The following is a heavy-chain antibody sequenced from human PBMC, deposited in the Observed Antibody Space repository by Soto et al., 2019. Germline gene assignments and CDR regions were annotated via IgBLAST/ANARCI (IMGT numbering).Heavy chain of an antibody. Sequence: VQLVESGGGLVKPGGSLRLSCAASGFTFSNAWMSWVRQAPGKGLEWVGRIKSKTDGGTTDYAAPVKGRFTISRDDSKNTLYLQMNSLKTEDTAVYYCTTLGNYDFWSGYGDDAFDIWGQGTMVTVSS. V-gene: IGHV3-15*01. J-gene: IGHJ3*02. D-gene: IGHD3-3*01. CDR3: TTLGNYDFWSGYGDDAFDI. CDR1: GFTFSNAW. CDR2: IKSKTDGGTT.